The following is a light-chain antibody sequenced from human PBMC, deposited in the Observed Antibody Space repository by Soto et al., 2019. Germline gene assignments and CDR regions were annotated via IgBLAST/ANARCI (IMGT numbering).Light chain of an antibody. Sequence: EIVLTQSPATLSLSPGERATLSCRASQSVRSFLTWYQQRPGQAPRLLIYDASKRASGIPARFSGSGSGTDFNLTISSLDTEDFAVYYCQQRSSWITFGQGTRLDIX. J-gene: IGKJ5*01. V-gene: IGKV3-11*01. CDR2: DAS. CDR3: QQRSSWIT. CDR1: QSVRSF.